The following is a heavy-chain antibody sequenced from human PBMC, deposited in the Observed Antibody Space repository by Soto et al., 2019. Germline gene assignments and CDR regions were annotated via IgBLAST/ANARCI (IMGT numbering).Heavy chain of an antibody. J-gene: IGHJ4*02. CDR2: IYHDGST. CDR1: GYSTSSGCY. D-gene: IGHD1-26*01. V-gene: IGHV4-38-2*01. CDR3: ARGSGSYGH. Sequence: PSETLSLTCAVSGYSTSSGCYWGWIRQPPGKELEWIGSIYHDGSTYYNPSLKSRVTISVDTSKNQFSLKLSSVTAEDTAVYYCARGSGSYGHWGQGTLVTVSS.